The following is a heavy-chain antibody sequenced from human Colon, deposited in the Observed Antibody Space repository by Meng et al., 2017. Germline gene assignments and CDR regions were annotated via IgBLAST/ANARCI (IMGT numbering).Heavy chain of an antibody. Sequence: QVKLQCSGPGLLKLSGTLSLPCTVSGDSISSDIWWSWVRQPPGKGLEWIGEVYHRGDTNYNPSLKSRVDISVDKSKNQFYLSLFSVTAADTAVYYCGRDQGRELINHWGQGTLVTVSS. CDR2: VYHRGDT. V-gene: IGHV4-4*02. CDR1: GDSISSDIW. J-gene: IGHJ4*02. CDR3: GRDQGRELINH. D-gene: IGHD1-7*01.